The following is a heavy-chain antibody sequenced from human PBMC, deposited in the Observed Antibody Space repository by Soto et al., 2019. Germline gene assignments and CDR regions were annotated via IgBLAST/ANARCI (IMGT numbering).Heavy chain of an antibody. CDR3: VKDQSITIFGVRNWFDP. Sequence: EVQLLESGGGLVQPGGSLRLSCVVSGFTFSSYAMSWVRQAPGKGLAWVSGISASGSRTFYADSVKGRFTISRDNSRNTLYLQMNSLRAEDTALYDCVKDQSITIFGVRNWFDPWGQGTLVTVSS. V-gene: IGHV3-23*01. CDR1: GFTFSSYA. CDR2: ISASGSRT. J-gene: IGHJ5*02. D-gene: IGHD3-3*01.